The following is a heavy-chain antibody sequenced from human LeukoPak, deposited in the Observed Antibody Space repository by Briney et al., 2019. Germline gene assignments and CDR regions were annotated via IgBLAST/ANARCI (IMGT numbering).Heavy chain of an antibody. D-gene: IGHD3-22*01. J-gene: IGHJ4*02. CDR2: INPSGGST. Sequence: ASVKVSCKASGYTFTSYYMRWVRQAPGQGLEWMGIINPSGGSTSYAQKFQGRVTMTRDTSTSTVYMELSSLRSEDTAVYYCARGGSAYSSGYYFVVDYWGQGTLVTVSS. CDR1: GYTFTSYY. V-gene: IGHV1-46*01. CDR3: ARGGSAYSSGYYFVVDY.